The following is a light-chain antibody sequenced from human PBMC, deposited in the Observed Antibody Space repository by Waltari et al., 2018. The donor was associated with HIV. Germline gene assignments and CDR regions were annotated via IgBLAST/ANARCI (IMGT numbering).Light chain of an antibody. CDR2: KND. J-gene: IGLJ1*01. Sequence: QSVLTQPPSASGTPGQRVTISCSGSSSNTEFKYVYWYQQVPGTAPKLLIYKNDQWPSGVPDRFSASKSGTSASLVISGLRSEDEADYYCAAWDDRLSGRVFGTGTRVTVL. CDR3: AAWDDRLSGRV. V-gene: IGLV1-47*01. CDR1: SSNTEFKY.